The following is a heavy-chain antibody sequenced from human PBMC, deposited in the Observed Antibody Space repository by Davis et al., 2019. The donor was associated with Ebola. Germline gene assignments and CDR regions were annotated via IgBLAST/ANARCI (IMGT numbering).Heavy chain of an antibody. J-gene: IGHJ4*02. CDR2: INHSGST. D-gene: IGHD6-13*01. CDR3: ARGDRSSSWYPDY. Sequence: PSETLSLTCAVYGGSFSGYYWSWIRQPPGKGLEWIGEINHSGSTNYNPSLKSRVTISVDTSKNQFSLKLSSVTAADTAVYYCARGDRSSSWYPDYWGQGTLVTVSS. V-gene: IGHV4-34*01. CDR1: GGSFSGYY.